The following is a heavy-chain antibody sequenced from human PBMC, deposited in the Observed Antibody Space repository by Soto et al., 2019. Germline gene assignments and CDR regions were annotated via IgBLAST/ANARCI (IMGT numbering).Heavy chain of an antibody. D-gene: IGHD3-10*01. CDR2: IYYSGST. V-gene: IGHV4-59*02. Sequence: KPSETLSLTCTVSGDSVSGYCLSWIRQPPGKGLEWIGYIYYSGSTYYNPSLKSRVTISVDTSKKQFSLKLSSVTAADTAVYYCARALQVTMTRGDAFDYWDQGTLVTVSS. J-gene: IGHJ4*02. CDR3: ARALQVTMTRGDAFDY. CDR1: GDSVSGYC.